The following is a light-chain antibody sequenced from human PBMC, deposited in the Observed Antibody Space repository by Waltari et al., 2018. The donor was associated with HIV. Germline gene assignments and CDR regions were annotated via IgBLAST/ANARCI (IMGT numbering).Light chain of an antibody. J-gene: IGKJ1*01. CDR3: QQSYSTPQT. CDR2: AAS. CDR1: QSISTY. Sequence: DIQLTQSPSSLSASVGDRVTITCRASQSISTYLNWYQLKPGKAPKLLIYAASSSQSGVPSRFSGSGSGTDFTLTISSLQPEDFASYYCQQSYSTPQTFGQGTKVEIK. V-gene: IGKV1-39*01.